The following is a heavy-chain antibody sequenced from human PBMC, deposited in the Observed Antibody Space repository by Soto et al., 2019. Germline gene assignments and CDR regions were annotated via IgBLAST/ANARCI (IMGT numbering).Heavy chain of an antibody. CDR1: GGTFSSYA. CDR2: IIPIFGTA. J-gene: IGHJ3*02. Sequence: GGSVKVSCKASGGTFSSYAISWVRQAPGQGLEWMGGIIPIFGTANYAQKFQGRVTITADESTSTAYMELSSLRSEDTAVYYCARDLGYCSSTSCYISDDAFDIWGQGTMVTVSS. CDR3: ARDLGYCSSTSCYISDDAFDI. D-gene: IGHD2-2*02. V-gene: IGHV1-69*13.